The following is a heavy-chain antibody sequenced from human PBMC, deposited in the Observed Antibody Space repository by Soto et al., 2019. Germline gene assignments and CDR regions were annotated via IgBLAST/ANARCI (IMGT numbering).Heavy chain of an antibody. CDR3: ASGIDYDILTGQSGFDY. D-gene: IGHD3-9*01. Sequence: QVQLQESGPGLVKPSQTLSLTCTVSGCSISSGGYYWSWIRQHPGKGLGWIGYIYYSGSTSYNPSLQSRVTLSVVTSKHQFARKLRSVTAADTAVYYCASGIDYDILTGQSGFDYWGQGTLVTVSS. CDR1: GCSISSGGYY. CDR2: IYYSGST. J-gene: IGHJ4*02. V-gene: IGHV4-31*03.